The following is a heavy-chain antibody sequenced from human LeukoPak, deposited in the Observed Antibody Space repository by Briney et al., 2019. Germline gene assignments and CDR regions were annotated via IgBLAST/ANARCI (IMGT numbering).Heavy chain of an antibody. CDR2: IRYDGSNK. CDR3: ARGGDYDSSGYDHDAFDI. V-gene: IGHV3-30*02. Sequence: GGSLRLSCAASGFTFSSYGMHWVRQAPGKGLEWVAFIRYDGSNKYYADSVKGRFTISGDNSKNTLYLQMNSLRAEDTAVYYCARGGDYDSSGYDHDAFDIWGQGTMVTVSS. J-gene: IGHJ3*02. D-gene: IGHD3-22*01. CDR1: GFTFSSYG.